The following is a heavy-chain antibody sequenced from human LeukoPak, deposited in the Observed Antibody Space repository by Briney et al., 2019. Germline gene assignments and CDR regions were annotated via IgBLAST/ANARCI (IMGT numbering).Heavy chain of an antibody. D-gene: IGHD6-13*01. V-gene: IGHV1-18*01. CDR1: GYTFTSYG. CDR2: ISAYNGNT. Sequence: ASVKVSCKASGYTFTSYGISWVRQAPGQGLEWMGWISAYNGNTNYAQKLQGRVTMTRDTSISTAYMELSRLRSDDTAVYYCARDKDSSSWYEGNDAFDIWGQGTMVTVSS. CDR3: ARDKDSSSWYEGNDAFDI. J-gene: IGHJ3*02.